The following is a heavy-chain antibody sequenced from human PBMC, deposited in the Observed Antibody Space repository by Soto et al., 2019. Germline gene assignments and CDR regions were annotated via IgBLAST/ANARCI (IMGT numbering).Heavy chain of an antibody. J-gene: IGHJ6*02. CDR1: GFTFSSYA. CDR3: ARDYGALAVAGTTYYYYYGMDV. D-gene: IGHD6-19*01. CDR2: ISYDGSNK. V-gene: IGHV3-30-3*01. Sequence: GGSLRLSCAASGFTFSSYAMHWVRQAPGKGLEWVAVISYDGSNKYYADSVKGRFTISRDNSKNTLYLQMNSLRAEDTAVYYCARDYGALAVAGTTYYYYYGMDVWGQGTTVTVSS.